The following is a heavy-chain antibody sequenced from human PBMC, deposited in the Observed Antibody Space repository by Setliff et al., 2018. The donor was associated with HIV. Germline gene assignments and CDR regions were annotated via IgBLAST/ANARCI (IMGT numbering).Heavy chain of an antibody. Sequence: SETLSLTCTVSGGSINSRSYSWGWIRQPPGKGLEWIGSFYYTGSTYYNPSLKSRVTISLDTSKNQFSLKLSSVTAADTAVYYCARGIAAAEGYFDYWGQGTLVTVS. D-gene: IGHD6-13*01. CDR3: ARGIAAAEGYFDY. CDR2: FYYTGST. V-gene: IGHV4-39*07. J-gene: IGHJ4*02. CDR1: GGSINSRSYS.